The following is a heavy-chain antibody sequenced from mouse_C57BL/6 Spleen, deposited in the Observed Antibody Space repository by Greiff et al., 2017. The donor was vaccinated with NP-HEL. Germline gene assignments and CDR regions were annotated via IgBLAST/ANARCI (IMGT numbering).Heavy chain of an antibody. CDR3: ARENYGSSYVLFAY. Sequence: EVQLQESGPELVKPGASVKMSCKASGYTFTDYNMHWVKQSHGKSLEWIGYINPNNGGTSYNQKFKGKATLTVNKSSSTAYMELRSLTSEDSAVYYCARENYGSSYVLFAYWGQGTLVTVSA. V-gene: IGHV1-22*01. CDR2: INPNNGGT. D-gene: IGHD1-1*01. CDR1: GYTFTDYN. J-gene: IGHJ3*01.